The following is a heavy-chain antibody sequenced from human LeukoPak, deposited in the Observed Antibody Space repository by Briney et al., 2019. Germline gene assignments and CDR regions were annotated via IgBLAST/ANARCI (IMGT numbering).Heavy chain of an antibody. D-gene: IGHD3-9*01. CDR3: ARAGRGLRYFDWLTYDY. Sequence: GGSLRLSCAASGFTFSDYYMSWIRQAPGKGQEWVSYISGSDNTIYYADSVKGRFTISRDNAKNTLYLQMNSLRAEDTAVYYCARAGRGLRYFDWLTYDYWGQGTLVTVSS. CDR1: GFTFSDYY. J-gene: IGHJ4*02. V-gene: IGHV3-11*04. CDR2: ISGSDNTI.